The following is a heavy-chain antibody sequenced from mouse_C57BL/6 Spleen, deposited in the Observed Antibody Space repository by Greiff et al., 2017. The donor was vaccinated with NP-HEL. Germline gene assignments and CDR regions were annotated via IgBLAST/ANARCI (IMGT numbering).Heavy chain of an antibody. Sequence: QVQLQQPGAELVRPGSSVKLSCKASGYTFTSYWMDWVKQRPGQGLEWIGNIYPSDSETHYNQKFKDKATLTVDNSSSTAYMQLSSLTSEDSAVYYGARWGPYGSSYGGDYWGQGTTLTVSS. J-gene: IGHJ2*01. CDR2: IYPSDSET. D-gene: IGHD1-1*01. CDR3: ARWGPYGSSYGGDY. CDR1: GYTFTSYW. V-gene: IGHV1-61*01.